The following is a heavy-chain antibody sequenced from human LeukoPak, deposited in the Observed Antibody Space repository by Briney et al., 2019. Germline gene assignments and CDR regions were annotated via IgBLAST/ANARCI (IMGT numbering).Heavy chain of an antibody. J-gene: IGHJ4*02. Sequence: PGGSLRLSCAASGFTFSSYAMSWVRQAPGKGLEWVSAISGSGGSTYYADSVKGRFTIPRDNSKNTLYLQMNSLRAEDTAVYYCAKGGFVVVPAAKRGDFDYWGQGTLVTVSS. CDR1: GFTFSSYA. CDR2: ISGSGGST. D-gene: IGHD2-2*01. V-gene: IGHV3-23*01. CDR3: AKGGFVVVPAAKRGDFDY.